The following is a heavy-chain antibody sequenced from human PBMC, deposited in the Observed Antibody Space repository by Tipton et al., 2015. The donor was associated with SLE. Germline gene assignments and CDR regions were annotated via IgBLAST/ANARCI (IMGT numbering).Heavy chain of an antibody. CDR2: IYHSGST. D-gene: IGHD2-15*01. Sequence: TLSLTCAISGDSIRSDIYYWDWVRQPPGTGLEWIGNIYHSGSTYYNPSLKSRLTISVDTSVTVFSLRINSVTAADTAVYYCTRVVAVAATHYYAMDVWGQGTTVTVSS. J-gene: IGHJ6*02. CDR3: TRVVAVAATHYYAMDV. V-gene: IGHV4-39*07. CDR1: GDSIRSDIYY.